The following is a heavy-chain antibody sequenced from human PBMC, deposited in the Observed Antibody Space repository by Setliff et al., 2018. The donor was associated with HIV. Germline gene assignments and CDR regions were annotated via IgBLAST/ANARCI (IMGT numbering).Heavy chain of an antibody. Sequence: LSLTCSVSGVSFSTNMYYWGWIRQPPGKGLEWVGSVYYSGDIFYNPSLRSRVTISLDSSKNQLSLRLKSVTAADTAVYFCARRAESTTTWFSSWYSYDMDVWGQGTTVTVSS. V-gene: IGHV4-39*01. J-gene: IGHJ6*02. CDR2: VYYSGDI. D-gene: IGHD2-15*01. CDR3: ARRAESTTTWFSSWYSYDMDV. CDR1: GVSFSTNMYY.